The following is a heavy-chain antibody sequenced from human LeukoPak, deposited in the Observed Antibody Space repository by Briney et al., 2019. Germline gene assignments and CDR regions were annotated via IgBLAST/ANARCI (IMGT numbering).Heavy chain of an antibody. V-gene: IGHV3-74*01. D-gene: IGHD3-10*01. J-gene: IGHJ6*03. CDR1: GFTFSSYW. CDR2: INTDGSST. CDR3: ARDQDGGFGEPPRFMDV. Sequence: GGSLRLSCAASGFTFSSYWMHWVRQAPGKGLVWVSRINTDGSSTSYADSVKGRFTISRDNAKNTLYLQMNSLRAEDAAVYYCARDQDGGFGEPPRFMDVWGKGTTVTVSS.